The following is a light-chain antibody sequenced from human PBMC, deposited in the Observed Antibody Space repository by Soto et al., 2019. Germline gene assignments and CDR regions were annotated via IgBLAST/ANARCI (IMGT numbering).Light chain of an antibody. V-gene: IGLV2-11*01. J-gene: IGLJ1*01. CDR1: SIDVGRYNY. CDR2: DVS. Sequence: SLLAQPRSVSGSPGQAITLFCTGTSIDVGRYNYVSWYQHHPGKAPKLMIYDVSTRPSGVPDRFSGSKSGTTASLTISGLQAEDEADYYCCSYAGSPYVFGTGTKVTVL. CDR3: CSYAGSPYV.